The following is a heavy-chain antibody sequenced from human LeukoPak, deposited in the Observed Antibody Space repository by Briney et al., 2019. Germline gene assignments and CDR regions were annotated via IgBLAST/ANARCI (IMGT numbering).Heavy chain of an antibody. J-gene: IGHJ4*02. D-gene: IGHD3-9*01. CDR3: ARGFPRDIVRYIGDY. Sequence: GASVKVSCNSSVYTFTGYYMHWVRRAPGQGPEWMGWINPNSCGTNYAQKFQGRVTMTRDTSISTAYMEPSRLRSDATAVYSCARGFPRDIVRYIGDYWGQGPLVTVSS. V-gene: IGHV1-2*02. CDR2: INPNSCGT. CDR1: VYTFTGYY.